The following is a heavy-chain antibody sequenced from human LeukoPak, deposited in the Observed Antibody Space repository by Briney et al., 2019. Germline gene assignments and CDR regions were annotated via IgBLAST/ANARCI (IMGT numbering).Heavy chain of an antibody. D-gene: IGHD6-19*01. Sequence: PGGSLRLSCAASGFNFNIYAMSWVRQTPGKGLEWVSTIGSTDTYYANSVKGRFTISRDNSRNTLYLQMNSLRAEDTAVYYCARDEAVAGHFDYWGQGTLVTVSS. CDR3: ARDEAVAGHFDY. V-gene: IGHV3-23*01. CDR1: GFNFNIYA. J-gene: IGHJ4*02. CDR2: IGSTDT.